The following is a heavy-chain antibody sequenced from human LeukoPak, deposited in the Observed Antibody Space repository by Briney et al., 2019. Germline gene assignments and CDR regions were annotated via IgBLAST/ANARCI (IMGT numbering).Heavy chain of an antibody. CDR1: GFTFSDYY. V-gene: IGHV3-11*01. Sequence: GGSLRLSCAASGFTFSDYYMSWIRQAPGKGLEWVSYISSSGSTTYYADSVKGRFTISRDNSKNTLYLQMNSLRAEDTAVYYCAKDLYYDFWSGYFNWGQGTLVTVSS. J-gene: IGHJ4*02. CDR2: ISSSGSTT. D-gene: IGHD3-3*01. CDR3: AKDLYYDFWSGYFN.